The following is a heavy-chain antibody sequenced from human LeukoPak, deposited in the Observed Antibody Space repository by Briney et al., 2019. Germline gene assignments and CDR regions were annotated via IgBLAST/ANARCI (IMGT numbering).Heavy chain of an antibody. V-gene: IGHV5-51*01. J-gene: IGHJ4*02. CDR1: GYSFTSYW. D-gene: IGHD6-13*01. CDR2: IYPGDSDT. Sequence: RRESLKISCKGSGYSFTSYWIGWVRQMPGKGLDWMGIIYPGDSDTRYSPSFQGQVTISADKSISTAYLQWSSLKASDTAMYYCARHRPDSSSWYAGTFDYWGQGTLVTVSS. CDR3: ARHRPDSSSWYAGTFDY.